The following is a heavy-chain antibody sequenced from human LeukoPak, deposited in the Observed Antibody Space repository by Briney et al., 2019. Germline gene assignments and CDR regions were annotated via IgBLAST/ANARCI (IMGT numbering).Heavy chain of an antibody. D-gene: IGHD2-15*01. CDR2: INHSGST. CDR3: ERGGPRSHAE. V-gene: IGHV4-34*01. Sequence: TSETLSLTCTVYGGSVSSGCYCWSRQPPGKGLEWIGEINHSGSTNYNPSLKSRVTISVDTSKNQFPLKLSLVTAADTAVYLCERGGPRSHAEGGQATLVTVSS. CDR1: GGSVSSGC. J-gene: IGHJ4*02.